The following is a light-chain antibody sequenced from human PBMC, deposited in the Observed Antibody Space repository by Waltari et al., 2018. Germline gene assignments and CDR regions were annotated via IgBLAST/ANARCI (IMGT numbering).Light chain of an antibody. CDR2: GAS. CDR1: QSVRSN. V-gene: IGKV3-15*01. CDR3: QQYNNWPPGT. Sequence: EIVMTQSPATLSVSPGERATLSCRASQSVRSNLACYQQKPGQAPRLLIYGASTRATGIPARFSGSGSGTEFTLTISSLQSEDFTVYYCQQYNNWPPGTFGQGTKVEIK. J-gene: IGKJ1*01.